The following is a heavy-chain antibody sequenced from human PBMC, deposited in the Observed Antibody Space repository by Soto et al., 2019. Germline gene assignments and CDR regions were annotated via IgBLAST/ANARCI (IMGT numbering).Heavy chain of an antibody. Sequence: QVQLVQSGAEVKKPGSSVKVSCKASGGTFSSYTISWVRQAPGQGLEWMGRIIPILGIANYAQKFQGRVTITADKSTSTAYMELSSLRSEDTAVYYCAREAAMILGYDAFDIWGQGTMVTVSS. CDR3: AREAAMILGYDAFDI. D-gene: IGHD6-25*01. CDR1: GGTFSSYT. V-gene: IGHV1-69*08. CDR2: IIPILGIA. J-gene: IGHJ3*02.